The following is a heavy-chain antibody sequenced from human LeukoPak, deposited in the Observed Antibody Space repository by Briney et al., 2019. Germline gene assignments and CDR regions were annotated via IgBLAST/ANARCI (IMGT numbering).Heavy chain of an antibody. V-gene: IGHV3-33*01. CDR3: ASAYYYDSSGYPF. CDR2: IWYDGSNK. Sequence: PGGSLRLSCAASGFTFSSYGMHWVRQAPGKGLEWVAVIWYDGSNKYYADSVKGRFTISRDNSKNTLYLQMNSLRAEDTAVYYCASAYYYDSSGYPFWGQGTLVTVSS. CDR1: GFTFSSYG. D-gene: IGHD3-22*01. J-gene: IGHJ4*02.